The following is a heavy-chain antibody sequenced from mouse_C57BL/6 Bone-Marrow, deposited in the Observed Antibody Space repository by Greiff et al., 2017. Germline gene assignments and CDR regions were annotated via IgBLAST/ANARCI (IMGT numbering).Heavy chain of an antibody. V-gene: IGHV1-81*01. CDR3: ARWDLLRRAYWYFDV. CDR1: GYTFTSYG. CDR2: IYPRSGNT. D-gene: IGHD1-1*01. J-gene: IGHJ1*03. Sequence: QVQLQQSGAELARPGASVKLSCTASGYTFTSYGISWVKQRTGQGLEWIGEIYPRSGNTYYNEQFKGKGTLTADKSSSTDDMVRRSLTSEDSAVYFCARWDLLRRAYWYFDVWGTGTTVTVSS.